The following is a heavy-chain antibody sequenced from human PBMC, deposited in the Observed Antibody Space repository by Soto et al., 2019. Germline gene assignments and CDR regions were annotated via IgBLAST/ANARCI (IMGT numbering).Heavy chain of an antibody. J-gene: IGHJ6*02. D-gene: IGHD5-12*01. CDR1: GYTFTSYA. Sequence: QVQLVQSGAEEKKPGASVKVSCKASGYTFTSYAMHWVRQAPGQRLEWMGWINAGNGNTKYSQKFQGRVTITRDTSASTAYMELSSLRSEDTAVYYCATSCSGYDYHYYYGMDVWGQGTTVTVSS. V-gene: IGHV1-3*05. CDR2: INAGNGNT. CDR3: ATSCSGYDYHYYYGMDV.